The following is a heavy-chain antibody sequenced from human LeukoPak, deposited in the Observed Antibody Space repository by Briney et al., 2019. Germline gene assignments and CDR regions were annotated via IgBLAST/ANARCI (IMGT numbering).Heavy chain of an antibody. CDR1: GHALSEVS. D-gene: IGHD3-10*01. V-gene: IGHV1-24*01. CDR2: IDPEDGET. J-gene: IGHJ4*02. CDR3: ARDSGERGSGSYLIAY. Sequence: ASVKVSCKVSGHALSEVSMLWVRQAPGKGLEWMGGIDPEDGETTYGQKFQGRVTMTRDTSISTAYMELSRLRSDDTAVYYCARDSGERGSGSYLIAYWGQGTLVTVSS.